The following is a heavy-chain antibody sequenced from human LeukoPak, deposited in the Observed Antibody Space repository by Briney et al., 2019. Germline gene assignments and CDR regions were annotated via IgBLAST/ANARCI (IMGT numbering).Heavy chain of an antibody. J-gene: IGHJ6*04. CDR3: AELGITMIGGV. D-gene: IGHD3-10*02. CDR2: ISSSGSTI. Sequence: GGSLRLSCTASEFTFSSDEMNWVRQAPGKGLEWVSYISSSGSTIYYADSVKGRFTISRDNAKNSLYLQMNSLRAEDTAVYYCAELGITMIGGVWGKGTTVTISS. CDR1: EFTFSSDE. V-gene: IGHV3-48*03.